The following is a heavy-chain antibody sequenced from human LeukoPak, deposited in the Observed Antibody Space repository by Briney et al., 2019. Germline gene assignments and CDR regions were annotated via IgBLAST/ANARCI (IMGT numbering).Heavy chain of an antibody. CDR1: GDSINSHY. V-gene: IGHV4-4*09. CDR2: IYTSGGT. D-gene: IGHD1-14*01. J-gene: IGHJ5*02. Sequence: PSETLSLTCTVSGDSINSHYWSWIRQPPGKGLEWIGYIYTSGGTNYNPSLKSRVTISVDTSKNQFSLRLTSVTAADTAVYYCASQPAGSWFDPWGPGTLVTVSS. CDR3: ASQPAGSWFDP.